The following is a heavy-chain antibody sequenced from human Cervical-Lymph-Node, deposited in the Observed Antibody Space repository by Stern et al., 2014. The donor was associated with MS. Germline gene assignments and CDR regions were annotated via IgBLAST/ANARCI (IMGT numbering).Heavy chain of an antibody. V-gene: IGHV3-7*01. CDR2: IKRDGSET. D-gene: IGHD6-19*01. J-gene: IGHJ5*01. Sequence: EEQLVESGGGLVQPGGSQRLSCVASGSTFSTSWMSWVRQAPGRGLELVANIKRDGSETYYLDSVKGRFSISRDNAKSSLYLEMNSLRAEDTAVYYCTRFLQSGWSDLFDSWGRGTLVTVSS. CDR3: TRFLQSGWSDLFDS. CDR1: GSTFSTSW.